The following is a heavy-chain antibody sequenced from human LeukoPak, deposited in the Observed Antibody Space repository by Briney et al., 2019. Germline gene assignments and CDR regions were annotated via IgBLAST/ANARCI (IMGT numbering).Heavy chain of an antibody. D-gene: IGHD3-10*01. CDR1: GDTISTSDHY. CDR3: VRHQEGMVRGVLYYMDV. J-gene: IGHJ6*03. V-gene: IGHV4-39*01. CDR2: IYYTGNT. Sequence: SETLSLTCSVSGDTISTSDHYWGWIRQPPGKGLEWIGSIYYTGNTYYNPSLKSRVTISVDTSKNQFSLKLSSVTAADTAVYYCVRHQEGMVRGVLYYMDVWGTGTTVTISS.